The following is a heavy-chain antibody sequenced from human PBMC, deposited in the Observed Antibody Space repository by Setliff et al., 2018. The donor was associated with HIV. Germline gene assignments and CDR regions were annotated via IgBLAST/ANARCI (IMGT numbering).Heavy chain of an antibody. D-gene: IGHD5-18*01. CDR3: AAWGPRYSYAPYFFDS. Sequence: SETLSLTCTVSHDSISRDYYWAWIRQPPGKGLEWIGAIYYTGSTYYNPSLKSRVTISVDASRNQFSLRLSSVTAADTAVYYCAAWGPRYSYAPYFFDSWGQGTLVTVSS. J-gene: IGHJ4*02. V-gene: IGHV4-38-2*02. CDR1: HDSISRDYY. CDR2: IYYTGST.